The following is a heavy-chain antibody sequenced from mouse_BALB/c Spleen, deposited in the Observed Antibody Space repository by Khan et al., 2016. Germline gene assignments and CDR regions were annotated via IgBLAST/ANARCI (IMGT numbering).Heavy chain of an antibody. D-gene: IGHD4-1*01. CDR1: GYSITSDYA. Sequence: EVKLEVSGPGLVKPSQSLSLTCTVTGYSITSDYAWNWIRQFPGNKLEWMGYISYSGSTSYNPSLKSRISITRDTSKHHFFLRLNSVTTEDTATYYCAGELGWCAYWGQGTLVTVSA. CDR3: AGELGWCAY. CDR2: ISYSGST. V-gene: IGHV3-2*02. J-gene: IGHJ3*01.